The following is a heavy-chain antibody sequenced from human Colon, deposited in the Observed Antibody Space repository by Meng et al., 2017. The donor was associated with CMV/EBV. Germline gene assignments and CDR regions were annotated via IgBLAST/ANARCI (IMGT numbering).Heavy chain of an antibody. CDR2: INVKDGNT. CDR3: ARSLGYCSSGTCYTNWFDP. D-gene: IGHD2-15*01. Sequence: QVQLVQSGAEVKKPGASVMVSCKASGYTFNHYGIAWVRQAPGQGLEWMGRINVKDGNTNYAENFQGRVTMTTDTSTSTAYLDLRSLRSDDTAVYFCARSLGYCSSGTCYTNWFDPWGQGTLVTVS. J-gene: IGHJ5*02. CDR1: GYTFNHYG. V-gene: IGHV1-18*01.